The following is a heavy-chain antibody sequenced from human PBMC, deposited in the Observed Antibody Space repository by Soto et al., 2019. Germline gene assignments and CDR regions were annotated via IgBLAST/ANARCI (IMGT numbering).Heavy chain of an antibody. CDR2: IVVGSGNT. J-gene: IGHJ4*02. CDR3: AADYPYDIRGYYFDY. Sequence: ASVKVSCKASGFTFTSSAVQWVRQARGQRLEWIGWIVVGSGNTNYAQKFQERVTITRDMSTSTAYMELSSLRPEDTAVYYCAADYPYDIRGYYFDYWGQGTLVTVSS. D-gene: IGHD3-22*01. V-gene: IGHV1-58*01. CDR1: GFTFTSSA.